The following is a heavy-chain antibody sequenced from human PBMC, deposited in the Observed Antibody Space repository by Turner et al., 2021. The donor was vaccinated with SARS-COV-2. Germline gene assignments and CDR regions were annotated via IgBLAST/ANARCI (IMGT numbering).Heavy chain of an antibody. D-gene: IGHD1-26*01. Sequence: QVQLQQWGAGLLKPSETLSLTCAVYGGSFSGYYWSWIRQPPGKGLEWIGEINHSGSTNYNPSLKSRVTISVDTSKNQFSLKLSSVTAADMAVYYCARGIKGVLMSGSYYYYGMDVWGQGTTVTVSS. CDR3: ARGIKGVLMSGSYYYYGMDV. CDR1: GGSFSGYY. CDR2: INHSGST. J-gene: IGHJ6*02. V-gene: IGHV4-34*01.